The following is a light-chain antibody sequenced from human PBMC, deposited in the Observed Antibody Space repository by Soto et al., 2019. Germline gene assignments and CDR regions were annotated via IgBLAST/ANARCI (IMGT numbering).Light chain of an antibody. CDR2: EVS. V-gene: IGLV2-8*01. Sequence: QSALTQPPSASGSPGQSVTISCTGTSSDVGGYNYVSWYQQHPGKAPKLMIYEVSKRPSGVPDRFSGSKSGNTASLTISGLQAEGEADYYCSSYTSSSRDFGTGTKVTFL. J-gene: IGLJ1*01. CDR1: SSDVGGYNY. CDR3: SSYTSSSRD.